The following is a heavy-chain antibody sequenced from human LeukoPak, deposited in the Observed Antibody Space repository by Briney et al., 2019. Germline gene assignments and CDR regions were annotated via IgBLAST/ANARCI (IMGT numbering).Heavy chain of an antibody. CDR3: AKEGPLRFLEWLWGYFDY. V-gene: IGHV3-23*01. D-gene: IGHD3-3*01. CDR1: GFTFSSCA. Sequence: GGSLRLSCAASGFTFSSCAMSWVRQAPGKGLEWVSAISGSGGSTYYADSVKGRFTISRDNSKNTLYLQMNSLRAEDTAVYYCAKEGPLRFLEWLWGYFDYWGQGTLVTVSS. CDR2: ISGSGGST. J-gene: IGHJ4*02.